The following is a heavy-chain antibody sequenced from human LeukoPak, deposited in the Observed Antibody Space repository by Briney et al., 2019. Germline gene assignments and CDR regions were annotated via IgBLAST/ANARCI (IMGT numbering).Heavy chain of an antibody. CDR1: GYSISSGYY. D-gene: IGHD6-19*01. Sequence: SETQSLTCTVSGYSISSGYYWGWIRQPPGKGLEWIGSIYHSGSTYYNPSLKSRVTISVDTSKNQFSLKLSSVTAADTAVYYCARGAPPAVPGLNYWGQGTLVTVSS. J-gene: IGHJ4*02. V-gene: IGHV4-38-2*02. CDR3: ARGAPPAVPGLNY. CDR2: IYHSGST.